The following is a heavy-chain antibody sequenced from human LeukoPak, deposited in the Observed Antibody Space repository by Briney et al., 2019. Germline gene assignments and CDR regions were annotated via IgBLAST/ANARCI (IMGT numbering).Heavy chain of an antibody. CDR3: AKDGIWFGESVDY. V-gene: IGHV3-23*01. D-gene: IGHD3-10*01. J-gene: IGHJ4*02. CDR1: GFTFSSYS. Sequence: PGGSLRLSCAASGFTFSSYSMNWVRQAPGKGLEWVSAISGSGGSTYYADSVKGRFTISRDNSKNTLYLQMNSLRAEDTAVYYCAKDGIWFGESVDYWGQGTLVTVSS. CDR2: ISGSGGST.